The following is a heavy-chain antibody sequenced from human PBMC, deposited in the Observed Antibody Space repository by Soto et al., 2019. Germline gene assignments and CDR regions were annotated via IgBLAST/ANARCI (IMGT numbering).Heavy chain of an antibody. Sequence: GRSLRRSCAASGLSVSYNYMSRVRQAPGEPLEWGAVIYSSGTTYYAESVKGRFTISRDNSRNTLDLQMNSLRAEDTAVYYCARGVAVAGFYFDYWGQGTRVTVSS. V-gene: IGHV3-53*01. CDR3: ARGVAVAGFYFDY. CDR2: IYSSGTT. J-gene: IGHJ4*02. CDR1: GLSVSYNY. D-gene: IGHD6-19*01.